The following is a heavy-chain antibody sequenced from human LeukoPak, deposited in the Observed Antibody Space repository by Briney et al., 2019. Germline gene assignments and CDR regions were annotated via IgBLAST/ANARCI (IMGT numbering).Heavy chain of an antibody. CDR1: GGSCSGYY. CDR2: INHSGST. J-gene: IGHJ5*02. D-gene: IGHD5-12*01. CDR3: AIGRGGYDSYWFYR. Sequence: SETLSLICAVYGGSCSGYYWSGLRQPPGKGLEWIGEINHSGSTNYNPSLKSRVTISVDTSKNQFSLKLSSVTAADTAVYYCAIGRGGYDSYWFYRWGGGRLVTVSS. V-gene: IGHV4-34*01.